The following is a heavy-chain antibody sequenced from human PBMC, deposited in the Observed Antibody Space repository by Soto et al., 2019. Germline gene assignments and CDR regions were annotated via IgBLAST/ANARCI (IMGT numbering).Heavy chain of an antibody. Sequence: QVQLVQSGAEVKKPGSSVKVSCKASGDTFSSYAISWMRQAPGQGLEWMGGIIPIFGTTNYAQKFQGRVPITADETTSTAYMELSSLRYEDTAVYYCARARGGSSEEDGPDYYHYFGMDVWGQGTTVTVSS. CDR2: IIPIFGTT. J-gene: IGHJ6*02. D-gene: IGHD2-15*01. CDR1: GDTFSSYA. CDR3: ARARGGSSEEDGPDYYHYFGMDV. V-gene: IGHV1-69*01.